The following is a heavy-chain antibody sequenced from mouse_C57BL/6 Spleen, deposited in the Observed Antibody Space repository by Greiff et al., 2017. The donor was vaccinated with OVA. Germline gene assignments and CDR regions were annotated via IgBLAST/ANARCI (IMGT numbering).Heavy chain of an antibody. CDR1: GFTFSSYA. D-gene: IGHD1-1*01. J-gene: IGHJ3*01. CDR2: ISSGGDYI. V-gene: IGHV5-9-1*02. CDR3: TRDDYYGSVFAY. Sequence: EVMLVESGEGLVKPGGSLKLSCAASGFTFSSYAMSWVRQTPEKRLEWVAYISSGGDYIYYADTVKGRFTISRDNARNTLYLQMSSLKSEDTAMYYCTRDDYYGSVFAYWGQGTLVTVSA.